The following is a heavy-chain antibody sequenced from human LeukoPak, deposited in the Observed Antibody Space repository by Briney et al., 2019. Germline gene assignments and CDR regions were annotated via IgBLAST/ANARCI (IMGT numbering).Heavy chain of an antibody. V-gene: IGHV3-48*03. D-gene: IGHD5-18*01. CDR1: GFTFSSYE. J-gene: IGHJ4*02. Sequence: GGSLRLSCAASGFTFSSYEINWVRQAPGKGLEWVSYISSSGSTIYYADSVKGRFTISRDNAKNSLYLQMNSLRAEDTAVYYCARDDSYGLDYWGQGTLVTVSS. CDR2: ISSSGSTI. CDR3: ARDDSYGLDY.